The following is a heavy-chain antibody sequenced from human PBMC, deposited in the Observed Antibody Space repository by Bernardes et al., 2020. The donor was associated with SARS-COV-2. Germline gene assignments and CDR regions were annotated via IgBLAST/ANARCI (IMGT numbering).Heavy chain of an antibody. CDR3: AKDIGVLWFGELWSGYFDY. D-gene: IGHD3-10*01. J-gene: IGHJ4*02. V-gene: IGHV3-7*03. Sequence: GGSLRLSCAASGFTFGLYWMTWVRQAPGKGLEWVASIKQDGSEKYYVDSVEGRFTISRDNAKNSLYLQMNSLRAEDTALYYCAKDIGVLWFGELWSGYFDYWGQGTLVTVSS. CDR1: GFTFGLYW. CDR2: IKQDGSEK.